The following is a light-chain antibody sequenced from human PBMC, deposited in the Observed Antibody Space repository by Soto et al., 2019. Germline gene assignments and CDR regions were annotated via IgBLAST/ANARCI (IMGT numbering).Light chain of an antibody. J-gene: IGKJ4*01. V-gene: IGKV3-20*01. CDR3: QQYSSSPT. CDR2: CAS. CDR1: QSVSSSY. Sequence: EIVLTQSPGTLSLSPGERATLSCRASQSVSSSYLALYQQKPGQAPRLLIYCASSRATGRPYRFSGSESGTDFTLTISRLETEDFAVDYCQQYSSSPTFGGGAKVEIK.